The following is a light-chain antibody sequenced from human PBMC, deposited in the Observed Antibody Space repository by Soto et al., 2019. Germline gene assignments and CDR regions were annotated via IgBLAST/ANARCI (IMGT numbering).Light chain of an antibody. Sequence: DIQMTQSPSSLSASVGDRVTITCRASQSISSYLNWYQQKPGKAPKLLIYAASSLQSGVPSRFSGSVSGTDFTLTICSLQPQDFATYYCQQSYSTVYTFGQGTKLEIK. CDR1: QSISSY. CDR2: AAS. V-gene: IGKV1-39*01. J-gene: IGKJ2*01. CDR3: QQSYSTVYT.